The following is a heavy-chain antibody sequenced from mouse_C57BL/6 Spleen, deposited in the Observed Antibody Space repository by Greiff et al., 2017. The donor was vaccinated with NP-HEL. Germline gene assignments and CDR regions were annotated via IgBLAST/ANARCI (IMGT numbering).Heavy chain of an antibody. CDR1: GFTFSDYG. V-gene: IGHV5-17*01. Sequence: EVMLVESGGGLVKPGGSLKLSCAASGFTFSDYGMHWVRQAPEKGLEWVAYISSGSSTIYYADTVKGRFTISRDNAKNTLFLQMTSLRSEGTAMYYCARVYYDYGGVLDYWGQGTTLTVSS. CDR2: ISSGSSTI. D-gene: IGHD2-4*01. CDR3: ARVYYDYGGVLDY. J-gene: IGHJ2*01.